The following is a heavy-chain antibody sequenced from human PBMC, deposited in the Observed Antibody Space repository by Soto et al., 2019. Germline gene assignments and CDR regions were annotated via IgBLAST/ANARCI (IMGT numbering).Heavy chain of an antibody. CDR2: ISGSGGST. J-gene: IGHJ4*02. Sequence: PGGSLRLSCAASGFTFSSYAMSWVRQAPGKGLEWVSAISGSGGSTYYADSVKGRFTISRDNSKNTLYLQMNSLRAEDTAVYYCARDLHTAMVIGVPPYYFDYWGQGTLVTVSS. V-gene: IGHV3-23*01. CDR3: ARDLHTAMVIGVPPYYFDY. CDR1: GFTFSSYA. D-gene: IGHD5-18*01.